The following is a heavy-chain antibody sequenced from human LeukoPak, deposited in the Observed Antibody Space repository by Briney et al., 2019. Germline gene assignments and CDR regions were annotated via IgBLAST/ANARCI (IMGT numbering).Heavy chain of an antibody. J-gene: IGHJ4*02. Sequence: SETLSLTCTVSRGSISGSIRSYYWSWLRRPPGKGLEWIGYISTSGSINDNPSLGSRLTISVDTSKNQFFLNLRSVSAADTAVYYCARIPLGYSGAYYFDYWGQGTLVTVS. CDR1: RGSISGSIRSYY. CDR3: ARIPLGYSGAYYFDY. D-gene: IGHD5-12*01. CDR2: ISTSGSI. V-gene: IGHV4-4*09.